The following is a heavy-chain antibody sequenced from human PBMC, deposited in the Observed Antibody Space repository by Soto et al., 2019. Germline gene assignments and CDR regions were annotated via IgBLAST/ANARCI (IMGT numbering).Heavy chain of an antibody. CDR3: ARVLKLYGMDV. CDR2: ISAYNGNT. Sequence: ASVKVSCKTSGYTFTTYGVSWVRQAPGQGLEWMGWISAYNGNTNYAQKLQGRVTMTRNTSISTAYMELSSLRSEDTAVYYCARVLKLYGMDVWSQGTTVTVSS. J-gene: IGHJ6*02. CDR1: GYTFTTYG. V-gene: IGHV1-18*04.